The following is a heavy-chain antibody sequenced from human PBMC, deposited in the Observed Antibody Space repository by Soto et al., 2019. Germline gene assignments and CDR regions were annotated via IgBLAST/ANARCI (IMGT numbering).Heavy chain of an antibody. CDR1: SGSMSTYY. CDR2: IYSSGST. CDR3: AGGAAADYFDY. V-gene: IGHV4-4*07. Sequence: DTLSLTCTVSSGSMSTYYWSWIRQPAGKGLEWIGRIYSSGSTLYNPSLKSRVTMSVDTSKNQFSLKLSSVTAADTAVYYCAGGAAADYFDYWGQGTRVTVSS. D-gene: IGHD6-13*01. J-gene: IGHJ4*02.